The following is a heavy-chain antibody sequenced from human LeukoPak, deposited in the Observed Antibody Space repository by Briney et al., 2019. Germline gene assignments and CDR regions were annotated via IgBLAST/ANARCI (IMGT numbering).Heavy chain of an antibody. CDR3: ARDRLNCCFDS. V-gene: IGHV4-34*09. D-gene: IGHD1-20*01. CDR1: GGSFSGYY. J-gene: IGHJ5*01. CDR2: INHSGST. Sequence: SETLSLTCAVYGGSFSGYYWSWIRQPPGKGLEWIGEINHSGSTYYTPSLKGRVTMSVDTSKNQFSLKVNSVTVADTAVYYCARDRLNCCFDSWGQGTLVTVSS.